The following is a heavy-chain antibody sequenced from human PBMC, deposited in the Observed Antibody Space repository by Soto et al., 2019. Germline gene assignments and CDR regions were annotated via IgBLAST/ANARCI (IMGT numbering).Heavy chain of an antibody. CDR1: GGSISSYY. V-gene: IGHV4-59*01. Sequence: SETLSLTCNVSGGSISSYYWSWIRQPPGKGLEWIGYIYYSGSTNYNPSLQSRVTISVDTSKNQFSLKLSSVTAADTAVYYCARAVLPATAPFDYWGQGTLVTVSS. CDR3: ARAVLPATAPFDY. D-gene: IGHD2-2*01. CDR2: IYYSGST. J-gene: IGHJ4*02.